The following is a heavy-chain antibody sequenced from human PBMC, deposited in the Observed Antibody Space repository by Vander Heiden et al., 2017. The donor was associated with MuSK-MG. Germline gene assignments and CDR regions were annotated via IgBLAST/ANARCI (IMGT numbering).Heavy chain of an antibody. CDR3: ARHYWGHYYDSSGYYDY. V-gene: IGHV4-39*01. Sequence: QLQLQESGPGLVKPSETLSLPCPVSGGSISSSSYYWGWIRQPPGKGLEWIGSIYYSGSTYYNPSLKSRVTISVDTSKNQFSLKLSSVTAADTAVYYCARHYWGHYYDSSGYYDYWGQGTLVTVSS. D-gene: IGHD3-22*01. CDR2: IYYSGST. J-gene: IGHJ4*02. CDR1: GGSISSSSYY.